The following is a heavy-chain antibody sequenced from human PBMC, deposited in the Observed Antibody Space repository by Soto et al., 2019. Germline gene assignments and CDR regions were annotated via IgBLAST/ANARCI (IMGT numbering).Heavy chain of an antibody. J-gene: IGHJ4*02. V-gene: IGHV1-69*13. D-gene: IGHD5-18*01. Sequence: ASVKVSCKASGGSFSNFGISWVRQAPGQGLEWMGGIVPVFGRPNYAQRFRGRLTITADESTSTAYLQWSSLKASDTAMYYCARPYSYGQGGFAYWGQGTLVTVSS. CDR2: IVPVFGRP. CDR1: GGSFSNFG. CDR3: ARPYSYGQGGFAY.